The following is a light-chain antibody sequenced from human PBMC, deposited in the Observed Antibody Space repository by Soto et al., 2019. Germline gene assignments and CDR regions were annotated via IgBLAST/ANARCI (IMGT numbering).Light chain of an antibody. J-gene: IGLJ2*01. V-gene: IGLV2-14*03. CDR3: SSFTGSTTLRV. CDR1: SSDIGAYDY. CDR2: NVS. Sequence: QSALTQPASVSGSPGQSITISCTGTSSDIGAYDYVSWYQQHPGKAPKLIIYNVSNRPSGVSNRFSASKSANTASLTISGLQAEDEADYYCSSFTGSTTLRVFGGGTKVTVL.